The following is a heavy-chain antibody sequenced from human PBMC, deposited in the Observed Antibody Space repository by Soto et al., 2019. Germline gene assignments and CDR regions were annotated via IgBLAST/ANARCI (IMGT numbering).Heavy chain of an antibody. V-gene: IGHV1-18*04. D-gene: IGHD3-9*01. CDR2: ISAYNGNT. CDR1: GYTFTSYG. CDR3: ARLYHYDILTGYMHYYGMDV. Sequence: ASVKVSCKASGYTFTSYGISWVRQAPGQGLEWMGWISAYNGNTNYAQKLQGRVTMTTDTSTSTAYMELRSLRSDDTAVYYCARLYHYDILTGYMHYYGMDVWGQGTTATVSS. J-gene: IGHJ6*02.